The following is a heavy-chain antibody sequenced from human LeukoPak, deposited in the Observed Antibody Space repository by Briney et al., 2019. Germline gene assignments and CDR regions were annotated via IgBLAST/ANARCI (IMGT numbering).Heavy chain of an antibody. CDR3: ARDFETGGYYYYGMDV. D-gene: IGHD3-10*01. CDR2: IYSGGRT. J-gene: IGHJ6*02. V-gene: IGHV3-53*01. CDR1: GLTFRSNY. Sequence: PGGSLRLSCVASGLTFRSNYMSWVRQAPGKGLEWVSVIYSGGRTYYADAVKGRFTMSRDNSNNKVYLQMNSLTAEDTAVYYCARDFETGGYYYYGMDVWGQGTTVTVSS.